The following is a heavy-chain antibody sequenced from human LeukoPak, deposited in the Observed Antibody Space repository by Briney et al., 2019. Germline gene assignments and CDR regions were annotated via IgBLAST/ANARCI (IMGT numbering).Heavy chain of an antibody. CDR1: GFTFSSYA. D-gene: IGHD2-2*01. V-gene: IGHV3-30-3*01. CDR2: ISYDGSNK. CDR3: ATGCSSTSCYGY. J-gene: IGHJ4*02. Sequence: GRSLRLSCAASGFTFSSYAMHWVRQAPGKGLEWVAVISYDGSNKYYADSVKGRFTISRDNSKNTLYLQMNSLRAEDTAVYYCATGCSSTSCYGYWGQGTLVTVSS.